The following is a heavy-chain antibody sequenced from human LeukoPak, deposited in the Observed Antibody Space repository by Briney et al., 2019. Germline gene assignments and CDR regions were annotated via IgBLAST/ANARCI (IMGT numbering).Heavy chain of an antibody. J-gene: IGHJ6*03. CDR1: GFTFSSYW. CDR2: ISSSSSYI. V-gene: IGHV3-21*01. D-gene: IGHD3-10*01. Sequence: GGSLRLSCAASGFTFSSYWMSWVRQAPGKGLEWVSSISSSSSYIYYADSVKGRFTISRDNAKNSLYLQMNSLRAEDTAVYYCARDGGITLVRGVIMGDYYYYMDVWGRGTTVTVSS. CDR3: ARDGGITLVRGVIMGDYYYYMDV.